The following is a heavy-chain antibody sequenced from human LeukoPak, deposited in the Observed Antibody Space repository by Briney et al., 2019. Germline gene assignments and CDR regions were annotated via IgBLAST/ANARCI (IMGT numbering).Heavy chain of an antibody. CDR1: GGSFSGYY. CDR2: INHSGST. J-gene: IGHJ3*02. Sequence: SETLSLTCAVYGGSFSGYYWSWIRQPPGKGLEWIGEINHSGSTNYNPSLKSRVTISVDTSKNQFSLKLSSVTAADTAVYYCATERAIILFGAFDIWGQGTMVTVSS. CDR3: ATERAIILFGAFDI. D-gene: IGHD3-3*01. V-gene: IGHV4-34*01.